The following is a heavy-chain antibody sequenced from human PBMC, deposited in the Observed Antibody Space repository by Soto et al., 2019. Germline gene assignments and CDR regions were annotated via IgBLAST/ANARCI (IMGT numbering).Heavy chain of an antibody. CDR1: GGSFSTYA. Sequence: QVQLVQSGAEVKKTESSVKVSCKAPGGSFSTYAISWVRQAPGQGLEWMGGIIPMFGTANYAQRFQDRVTITADESTNTVYMELSSLRSEDTAVYFCASGLQLWLRRLNNGYSGWGQGTLVTVFS. J-gene: IGHJ4*02. CDR2: IIPMFGTA. D-gene: IGHD5-12*01. V-gene: IGHV1-69*12. CDR3: ASGLQLWLRRLNNGYSG.